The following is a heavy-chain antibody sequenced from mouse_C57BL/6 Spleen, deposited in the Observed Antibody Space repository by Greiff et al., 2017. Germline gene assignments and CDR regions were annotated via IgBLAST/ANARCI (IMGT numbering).Heavy chain of an antibody. CDR2: INPNNGGT. V-gene: IGHV1-18*01. CDR1: GYTFTDYN. D-gene: IGHD1-1*01. J-gene: IGHJ4*01. Sequence: EVKLMESGPELVKPGASVKIPCKASGYTFTDYNMDWVKQSHGKSLEWIGDINPNNGGTIYNQKFKGKATLTVDKSSSTAYMELRSLTSEDTAVYYCARQNYGSSYGAMDYWGQGTSVTVSS. CDR3: ARQNYGSSYGAMDY.